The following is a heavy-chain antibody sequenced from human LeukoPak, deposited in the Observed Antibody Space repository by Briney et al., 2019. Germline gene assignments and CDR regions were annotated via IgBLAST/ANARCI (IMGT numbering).Heavy chain of an antibody. J-gene: IGHJ4*02. CDR1: GFTVSSNY. CDR3: ARVGEYSSSYYFDY. V-gene: IGHV3-53*01. Sequence: PGGSLRLSCAASGFTVSSNYMSWVRQAPGKGLEWVSVIYSGGSTYCADSVKGRFTISRDNSKNTLYLQMTSLRAEDTAVYYCARVGEYSSSYYFDYWGQGTLVTVSS. CDR2: IYSGGST. D-gene: IGHD6-6*01.